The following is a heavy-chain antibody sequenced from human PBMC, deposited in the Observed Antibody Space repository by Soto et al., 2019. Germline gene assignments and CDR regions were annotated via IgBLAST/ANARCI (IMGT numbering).Heavy chain of an antibody. CDR1: GFTFSNYA. Sequence: GGSPRLSCAASGFTFSNYAMSWVRQAPGKGLEWVSAITYGGGSTYYADSVKGRFTISRDNAKNTLYLQMNSLRAEDTAVYYCAIDVRGYRANDNFDVWGQGTLVTVCS. D-gene: IGHD5-12*01. V-gene: IGHV3-23*01. J-gene: IGHJ4*02. CDR3: AIDVRGYRANDNFDV. CDR2: ITYGGGST.